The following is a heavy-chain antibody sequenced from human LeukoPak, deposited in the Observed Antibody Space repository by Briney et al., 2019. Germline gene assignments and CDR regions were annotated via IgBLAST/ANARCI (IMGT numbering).Heavy chain of an antibody. CDR2: ISYDGSNK. CDR1: GFTISSYG. CDR3: VGELLPYYGMDV. V-gene: IGHV3-30*03. Sequence: PGGSLRLSCAASGFTISSYGMHWVRQAPGKGLEWVAVISYDGSNKYYADSVKGRFTISRDNSKNTLYLQMNSLRAEDTAVYYSVGELLPYYGMDVWGQGTTVTVSS. J-gene: IGHJ6*02. D-gene: IGHD3-10*01.